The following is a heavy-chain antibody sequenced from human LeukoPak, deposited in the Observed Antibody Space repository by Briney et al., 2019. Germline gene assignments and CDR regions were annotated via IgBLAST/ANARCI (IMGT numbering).Heavy chain of an antibody. J-gene: IGHJ3*02. V-gene: IGHV2-70*11. CDR1: GFSLSTSGMC. CDR3: ARVDTFTGLGAFDI. D-gene: IGHD3-9*01. Sequence: RMSGPTLLNPTQTLTLTCIFSGFSLSTSGMCVSWIRQPPGKALEWLARIDWDDDKYYNTSLKTRLTISKDTSKKQAVLTMTHMDPVDTATYYCARVDTFTGLGAFDIWGQGTVVTVSS. CDR2: IDWDDDK.